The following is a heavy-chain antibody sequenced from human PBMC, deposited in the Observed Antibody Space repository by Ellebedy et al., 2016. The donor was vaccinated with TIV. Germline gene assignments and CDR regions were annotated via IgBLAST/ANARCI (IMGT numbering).Heavy chain of an antibody. V-gene: IGHV3-23*01. CDR1: GFTFSSYA. CDR3: AKDVSGYDYYYYGMDV. D-gene: IGHD5-12*01. J-gene: IGHJ6*02. CDR2: ISGSGCST. Sequence: GESLKISXAASGFTFSSYAMSWVRQAPGKGLEWVSTISGSGCSTYYADSVKGRFTISRDNSKNTLYLQMNSLRAEDTAVYYCAKDVSGYDYYYYGMDVWGQGTTVTVSS.